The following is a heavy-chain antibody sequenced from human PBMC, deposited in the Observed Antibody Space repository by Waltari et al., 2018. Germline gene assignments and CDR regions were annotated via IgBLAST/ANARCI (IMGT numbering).Heavy chain of an antibody. CDR2: GNPNSGNT. D-gene: IGHD3-16*01. V-gene: IGHV1-8*01. CDR1: GYTFTSYD. Sequence: QVQLVQSGAEVKKPGASVKVSCKASGYTFTSYDINWVRQATGQGLEWMGWGNPNSGNTGYAQKFQGRVTRTSNTSISTAYMELSSLRSEDTAVYYCARALGRSYYDYYYMDVWGKGTTVTVSS. CDR3: ARALGRSYYDYYYMDV. J-gene: IGHJ6*03.